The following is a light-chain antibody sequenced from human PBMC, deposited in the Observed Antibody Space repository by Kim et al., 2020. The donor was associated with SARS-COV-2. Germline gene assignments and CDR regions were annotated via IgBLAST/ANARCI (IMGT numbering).Light chain of an antibody. V-gene: IGLV3-19*01. J-gene: IGLJ1*01. CDR2: GKN. CDR3: TSRDSSGNHRV. CDR1: RLRSYY. Sequence: ALGQTIRITCQGDRLRSYYASWYRQKPGQAPVLVIYGKNSRPSGIPDRFSGSGSGNTASLTITGAQAEDEADYYCTSRDSSGNHRVFGAGTKVTVL.